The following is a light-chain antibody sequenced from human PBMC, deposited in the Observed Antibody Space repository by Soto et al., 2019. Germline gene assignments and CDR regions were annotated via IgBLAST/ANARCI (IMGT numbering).Light chain of an antibody. CDR1: QSVLYSSNNKNY. CDR2: WAS. V-gene: IGKV4-1*01. Sequence: DIVLTQSPDSLAVSLGERATINCKSSQSVLYSSNNKNYLAWYQQKPGQPPKLLIYWASTRESGVPDRFSGSGSGTDFTLTISRLEPEDFAIYYCHQYGGSLPYTFGQGTKLEIK. J-gene: IGKJ2*01. CDR3: HQYGGSLPYT.